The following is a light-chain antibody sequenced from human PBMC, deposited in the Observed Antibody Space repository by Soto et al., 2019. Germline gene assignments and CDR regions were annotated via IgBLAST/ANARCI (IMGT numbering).Light chain of an antibody. CDR2: AAS. CDR1: QGISSY. Sequence: DIQLTQSPLFLSVSVGDRVTITCRASQGISSYLACYQQKSGKAPKLLIYAASTLQSGVPSRFSGSGSGTEFTLTISSLQPEDFATYYCQQRNSYPLTFGGGTKVEIK. J-gene: IGKJ4*01. CDR3: QQRNSYPLT. V-gene: IGKV1-9*01.